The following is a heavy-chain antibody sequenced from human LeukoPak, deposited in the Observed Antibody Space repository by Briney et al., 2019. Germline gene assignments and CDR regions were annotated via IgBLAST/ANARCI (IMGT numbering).Heavy chain of an antibody. CDR1: GYSFTSYW. Sequence: PGESLKISCKGSGYSFTSYWIGWVRQMLGKGLEWMGIIYPGDSDTRYSPSFQGQVTTSADKSISTAYLQWSSLKASDTAMYYCARRGTSLAYCGGDCSDFDYWGQGTLVTVSS. V-gene: IGHV5-51*03. J-gene: IGHJ4*02. CDR3: ARRGTSLAYCGGDCSDFDY. D-gene: IGHD2-21*02. CDR2: IYPGDSDT.